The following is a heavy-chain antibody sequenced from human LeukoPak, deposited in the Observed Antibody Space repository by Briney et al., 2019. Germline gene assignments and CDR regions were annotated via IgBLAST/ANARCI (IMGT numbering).Heavy chain of an antibody. Sequence: ASVKVSCKASGYTFTGYYMHWVRQAPGQGLEWMGWINPNSGGTNYAQKFQGRVTMTTDTSTSTAYMELRSLRSEDTAVYYCARSDTAMVTYWGQGTLVTVSS. V-gene: IGHV1-2*02. D-gene: IGHD5-18*01. CDR2: INPNSGGT. CDR1: GYTFTGYY. CDR3: ARSDTAMVTY. J-gene: IGHJ4*02.